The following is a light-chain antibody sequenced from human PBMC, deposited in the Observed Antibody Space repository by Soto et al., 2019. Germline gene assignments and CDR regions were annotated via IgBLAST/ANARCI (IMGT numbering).Light chain of an antibody. CDR3: QQDLMYWT. CDR1: QGILSY. V-gene: IGKV1-27*01. CDR2: AAS. J-gene: IGKJ1*01. Sequence: IQLTQTQSSLSASVGDRVTITCRASQGILSYVAWYQQKPGQVPELLIQAASTLPPGVPSRFSGSGSGKEFTLTINMLQHDDFATYCCQQDLMYWTFGQGTKVDIK.